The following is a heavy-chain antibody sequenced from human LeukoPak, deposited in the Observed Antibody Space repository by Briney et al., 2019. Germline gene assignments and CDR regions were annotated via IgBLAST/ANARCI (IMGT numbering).Heavy chain of an antibody. CDR1: GGSISSSNW. D-gene: IGHD2-15*01. CDR3: AREVPAYCSGGSCYSLAFDY. CDR2: IYHSGST. J-gene: IGHJ4*02. V-gene: IGHV4-4*02. Sequence: SETLSLTCAVSGGSISSSNWWSWVRQPPGKGLEWIGEIYHSGSTNYNPSLKSRVTISVDKSKNQFSLKLSSVTAADTAVYYCAREVPAYCSGGSCYSLAFDYWGQGTLVTVSS.